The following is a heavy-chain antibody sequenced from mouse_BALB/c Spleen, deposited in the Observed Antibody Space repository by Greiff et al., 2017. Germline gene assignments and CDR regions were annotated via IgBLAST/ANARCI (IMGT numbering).Heavy chain of an antibody. D-gene: IGHD2-10*02. V-gene: IGHV5-12-2*01. Sequence: EVHLVESGGGLVQPGGSLKLSCAASGFTFSSYTMSWVRQTPEKRLEWVAYISNGGGSTYYPDTVKGRFTISRDNAKNTLYLQMSSLKSEDTAMYYCARHEYGNFFDYWGQGNTLTVSS. CDR3: ARHEYGNFFDY. J-gene: IGHJ2*01. CDR1: GFTFSSYT. CDR2: ISNGGGST.